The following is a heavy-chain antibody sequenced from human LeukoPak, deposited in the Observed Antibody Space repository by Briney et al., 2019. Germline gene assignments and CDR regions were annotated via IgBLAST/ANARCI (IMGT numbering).Heavy chain of an antibody. V-gene: IGHV1-18*01. D-gene: IGHD5-18*01. CDR2: ITAGNGNT. J-gene: IGHJ3*02. Sequence: GASVTVSCKASGYNFNSYGIGWVRQAPRQGLEWMGWITAGNGNTNYAQKVQGRVTMTTDTSTSTAYMELRSLRSDDTAVYFCARDLARGYSYGYNAFDIWGQGTMVTVSS. CDR3: ARDLARGYSYGYNAFDI. CDR1: GYNFNSYG.